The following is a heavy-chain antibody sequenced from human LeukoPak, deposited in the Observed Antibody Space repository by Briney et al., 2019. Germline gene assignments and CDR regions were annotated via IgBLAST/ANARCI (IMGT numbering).Heavy chain of an antibody. CDR3: ASIMELPPPVC. Sequence: SETLSLTCAVYVESFSGHYWSWIRQPPGKWLEWIGEINHSGSTNYNASLKSRVTMSVDTSKNQFSLKLSSVTAADTAVYYCASIMELPPPVCWGQGTLVTVSS. V-gene: IGHV4-34*01. CDR2: INHSGST. D-gene: IGHD1-26*01. CDR1: VESFSGHY. J-gene: IGHJ4*02.